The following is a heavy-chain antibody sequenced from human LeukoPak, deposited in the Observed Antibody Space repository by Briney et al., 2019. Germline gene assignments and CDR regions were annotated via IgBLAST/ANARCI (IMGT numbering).Heavy chain of an antibody. J-gene: IGHJ4*02. Sequence: PGGSLRLSCAVSGFTFNNDWMHWVRQAPGKGLEWVSVISGSGGTTYYADSVKGRFTISRDNSKNTLYLQMNSLRAEDTAVYYCAKGAVGTTPRYYFDYWGQGILVTVSS. V-gene: IGHV3-23*01. CDR2: ISGSGGTT. CDR3: AKGAVGTTPRYYFDY. CDR1: GFTFNNDW. D-gene: IGHD1-26*01.